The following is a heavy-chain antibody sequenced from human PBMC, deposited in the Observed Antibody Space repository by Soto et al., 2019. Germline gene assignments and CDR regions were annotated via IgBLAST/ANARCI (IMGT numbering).Heavy chain of an antibody. D-gene: IGHD1-26*01. CDR2: VSHSGST. CDR3: AREEPASRHHDY. V-gene: IGHV4-34*02. Sequence: QVQLQQWGAGLLKPSETLSLTCAVYGGSSSDYYWSWIRQTPEKGLEWIGEVSHSGSTTYNPSLKNRVTIAIHTSKNEFSLTLNSVTAADTAMYFCAREEPASRHHDYWGQGNLVTVSS. CDR1: GGSSSDYY. J-gene: IGHJ4*02.